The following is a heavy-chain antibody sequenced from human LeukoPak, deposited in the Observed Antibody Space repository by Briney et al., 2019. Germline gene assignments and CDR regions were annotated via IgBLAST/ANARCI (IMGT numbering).Heavy chain of an antibody. CDR2: IYTSGST. V-gene: IGHV4-61*02. D-gene: IGHD6-19*01. CDR3: ARGGSGWNYYYYYMDV. Sequence: SETLSLTCTVSGGSISSGSYFWSWIRQPAGKGLEWIGRIYTSGSTNYNPSLKSRVTISVDTSKNQFSLKLSSVTAADTAVYYCARGGSGWNYYYYYMDVWGKGTTVTISS. CDR1: GGSISSGSYF. J-gene: IGHJ6*03.